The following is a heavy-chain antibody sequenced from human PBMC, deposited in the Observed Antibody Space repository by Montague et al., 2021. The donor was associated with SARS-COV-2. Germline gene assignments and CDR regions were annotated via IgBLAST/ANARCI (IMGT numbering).Heavy chain of an antibody. CDR1: GFTFSSYE. Sequence: SLRLSCAASGFTFSSYEMNWVRQAPGKGLEWVSYITSTGSTIYYADSVQGRFTISRDNAKKSLYLQMNSLRAEDTAVYYCARNKFPAAFDFWGQGTLVTVSS. D-gene: IGHD2-2*01. V-gene: IGHV3-48*03. CDR3: ARNKFPAAFDF. CDR2: ITSTGSTI. J-gene: IGHJ4*02.